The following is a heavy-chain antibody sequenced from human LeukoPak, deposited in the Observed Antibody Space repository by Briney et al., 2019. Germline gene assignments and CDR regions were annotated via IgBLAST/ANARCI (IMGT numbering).Heavy chain of an antibody. V-gene: IGHV3-9*01. CDR3: ARDPGYGFVDY. J-gene: IGHJ4*02. Sequence: GGSLRLSCAASGFTFDDYAMHWVRQAPGKGLEWVSGISWNSGSIGYADSVKGRFTISRDNAKNTLYLQMNSLRAEDTAVYYCARDPGYGFVDYWGQGTLVTVSS. CDR1: GFTFDDYA. D-gene: IGHD5-18*01. CDR2: ISWNSGSI.